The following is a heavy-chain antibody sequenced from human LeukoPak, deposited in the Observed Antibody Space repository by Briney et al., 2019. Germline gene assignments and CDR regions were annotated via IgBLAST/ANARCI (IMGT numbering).Heavy chain of an antibody. CDR3: ARDYSSSGSYLDY. CDR1: GFTFSSYW. CDR2: IKQDGSEK. Sequence: GGSLRLSCAASGFTFSSYWMSWVRQAPGKGLEWVANIKQDGSEKYYVDSMKGRFTISRDNAKNSLYLQMNSLRAEDTAVYYCARDYSSSGSYLDYWGQGTLVTVSS. D-gene: IGHD3-10*01. V-gene: IGHV3-7*01. J-gene: IGHJ4*02.